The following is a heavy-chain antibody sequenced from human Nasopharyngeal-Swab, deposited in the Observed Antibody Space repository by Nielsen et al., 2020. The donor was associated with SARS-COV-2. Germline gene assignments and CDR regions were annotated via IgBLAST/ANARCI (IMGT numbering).Heavy chain of an antibody. Sequence: WIRQPPGKGLEWVAGISYDGSNKYYADSVKGRFTISRDNSKNTLYLQMNSLRAEDTAVYYCANSDFWSGYYKPHYYYYGMDVWGQGTTVTVSS. CDR3: ANSDFWSGYYKPHYYYYGMDV. J-gene: IGHJ6*02. D-gene: IGHD3-3*01. V-gene: IGHV3-30*18. CDR2: ISYDGSNK.